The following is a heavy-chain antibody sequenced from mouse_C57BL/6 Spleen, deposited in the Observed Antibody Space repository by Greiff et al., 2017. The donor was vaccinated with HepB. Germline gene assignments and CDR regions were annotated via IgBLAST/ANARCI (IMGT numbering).Heavy chain of an antibody. J-gene: IGHJ2*01. CDR1: GFTFSSYA. Sequence: DVHLVESGEGLVKPGGSLKLSCAASGFTFSSYAMSWVRQTPEKRLEWVAYISSGGDYIYYADTVKGRFTISRDNARNTLYLQMSSLKSEDTAMYYCTRFTTEVFDYWGQGTTLTVSS. V-gene: IGHV5-9-1*02. D-gene: IGHD1-1*01. CDR3: TRFTTEVFDY. CDR2: ISSGGDYI.